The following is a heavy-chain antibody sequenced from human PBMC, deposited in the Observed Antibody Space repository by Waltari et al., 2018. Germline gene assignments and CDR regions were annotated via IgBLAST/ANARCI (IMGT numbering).Heavy chain of an antibody. Sequence: QVQLVQSGAEVNKPGASVKVPCKASGYAFTAHYMHWGRQAPGKGLEWRGRINPNSGGTNYAQKYKGRVTMTRDPSISTAYVELGRLRSDGTAVYYCARGFHQADYWGQGTLVTVSS. CDR3: ARGFHQADY. D-gene: IGHD2-2*01. V-gene: IGHV1-2*06. J-gene: IGHJ4*02. CDR1: GYAFTAHY. CDR2: INPNSGGT.